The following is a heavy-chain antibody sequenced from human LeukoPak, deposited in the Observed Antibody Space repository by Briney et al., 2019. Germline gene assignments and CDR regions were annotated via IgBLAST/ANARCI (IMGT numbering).Heavy chain of an antibody. V-gene: IGHV4-39*01. CDR3: ASYRSSIFGVVIIFHAFDI. J-gene: IGHJ3*02. CDR1: GGSISRSSYY. CDR2: IYYSGST. D-gene: IGHD3-3*01. Sequence: PSETLSLTCTVSGGSISRSSYYWGWIRQPPGKGLEWIGSIYYSGSTYYNPSLKSRVTISVDTSKNQFSLKLSSVTAADTAVYYCASYRSSIFGVVIIFHAFDIWGQGTMVTVSS.